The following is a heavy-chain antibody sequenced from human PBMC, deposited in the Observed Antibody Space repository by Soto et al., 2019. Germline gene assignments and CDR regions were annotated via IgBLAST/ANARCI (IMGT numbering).Heavy chain of an antibody. V-gene: IGHV3-7*04. CDR2: IKPDGSER. Sequence: EVQLVESGGGLVQPGGSLRLSCEASGFTFGTYWMTWVRQPPGKGLECVADIKPDGSERYYVDSVKGRFTISRDNVKNSLYLHMNSLRAEDTAVYYCATDLNWEQYWGQGTLVTVSS. D-gene: IGHD7-27*01. CDR1: GFTFGTYW. CDR3: ATDLNWEQY. J-gene: IGHJ4*02.